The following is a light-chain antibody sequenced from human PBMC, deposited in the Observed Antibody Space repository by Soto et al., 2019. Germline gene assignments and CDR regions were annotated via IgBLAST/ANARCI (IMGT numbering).Light chain of an antibody. CDR1: QSISSY. Sequence: DIQMTQSPSSLSASVGDRVTITCRASQSISSYLNWYQQKPGKAPKLLIYAASSLQSGVPSRFSGRGSGTDFTLTISSPQPEDFATYYCQQSYSTPGTFGQGTKVEIK. CDR2: AAS. V-gene: IGKV1-39*01. J-gene: IGKJ1*01. CDR3: QQSYSTPGT.